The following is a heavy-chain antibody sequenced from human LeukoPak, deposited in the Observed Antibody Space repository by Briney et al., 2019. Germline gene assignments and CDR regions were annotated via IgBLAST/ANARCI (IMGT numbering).Heavy chain of an antibody. CDR2: ISSSSSTI. D-gene: IGHD4-23*01. J-gene: IGHJ4*02. V-gene: IGHV3-48*01. Sequence: QPGGSLRLSCAASGFTFSSYSMNWVRQAPGKGLEWVSYISSSSSTIYYADSVKGRFTISRDNAKNSLYLQMNSLRAEDTAVYYCARDVTTVVTKPYFDYWGQGTLVTVSS. CDR3: ARDVTTVVTKPYFDY. CDR1: GFTFSSYS.